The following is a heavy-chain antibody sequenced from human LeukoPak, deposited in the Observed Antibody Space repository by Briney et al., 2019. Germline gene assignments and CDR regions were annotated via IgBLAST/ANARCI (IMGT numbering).Heavy chain of an antibody. V-gene: IGHV4-34*01. CDR1: GGSFSGYY. D-gene: IGHD3/OR15-3a*01. Sequence: SSETLSLTCAVYGGSFSGYYWSWIRQPPGKGLEWIGEINHSGSTNYNPSIKSRVTISVDTSKNQFSLKLSSVTAADTAVYYCARVSGDWVDYWGQGTLVTVSS. CDR3: ARVSGDWVDY. J-gene: IGHJ4*02. CDR2: INHSGST.